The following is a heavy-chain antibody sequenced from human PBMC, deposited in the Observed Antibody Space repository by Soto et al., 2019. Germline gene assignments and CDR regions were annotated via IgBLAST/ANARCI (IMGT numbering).Heavy chain of an antibody. D-gene: IGHD3-10*01. CDR1: GYTFTIYG. V-gene: IGHV1-18*04. J-gene: IGHJ5*02. Sequence: QVQLVQSGAEVKKPGASVQVSCKASGYTFTIYGISWVRQAPGQGLEWMGWISAYNGNTNYAQKLQGRVTMTTDTATSTAYMELRSLRSDDTAVYYCAREDSYYYGSGSESGFDPWGQGTLVTVSS. CDR2: ISAYNGNT. CDR3: AREDSYYYGSGSESGFDP.